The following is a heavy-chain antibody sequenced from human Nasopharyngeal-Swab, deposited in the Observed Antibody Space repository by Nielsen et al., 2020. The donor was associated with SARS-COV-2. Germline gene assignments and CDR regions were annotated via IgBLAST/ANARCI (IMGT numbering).Heavy chain of an antibody. CDR2: IYYSGST. CDR3: ARHDLNYDILTGYTLYLFDP. D-gene: IGHD3-9*01. CDR1: GGSISSSSYY. V-gene: IGHV4-39*01. J-gene: IGHJ5*02. Sequence: SETLSLTCTVSGGSISSSSYYWGWIRQPPGKGLEWIGSIYYSGSTYYNPSLKSRVTISVDTSKNQFSLKLSSVTAADTAVYYCARHDLNYDILTGYTLYLFDPWGQGTLVTVSS.